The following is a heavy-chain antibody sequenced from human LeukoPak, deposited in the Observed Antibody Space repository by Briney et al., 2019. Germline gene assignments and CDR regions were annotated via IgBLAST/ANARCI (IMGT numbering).Heavy chain of an antibody. D-gene: IGHD5-12*01. CDR1: GYTFTNYY. V-gene: IGHV1-46*03. Sequence: GASVKVSCKSSGYTFTNYYMHWVRQAPGQGLEWMGIINPSAGRTTYAQKFQGRVSVTRDMSRSTVYMELSSLTSEDTAVYYCARSRGFSGYDYVDHWGQGTLVTVSS. J-gene: IGHJ4*02. CDR3: ARSRGFSGYDYVDH. CDR2: INPSAGRT.